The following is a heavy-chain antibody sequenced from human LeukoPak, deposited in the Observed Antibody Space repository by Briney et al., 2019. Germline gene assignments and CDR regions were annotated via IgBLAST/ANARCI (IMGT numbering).Heavy chain of an antibody. V-gene: IGHV1-18*01. D-gene: IGHD6-13*01. CDR2: MSAYNGNT. CDR3: ARGYPLSTTAAGTYFQH. Sequence: ASVKVSCKASGYTFTSYSISWVRQAPGQGPEWMGWMSAYNGNTIYAQKVKGRVTMTTDTSTSTAYMELSRLRSDDTAVYYCARGYPLSTTAAGTYFQHWGQGTLVTVSS. CDR1: GYTFTSYS. J-gene: IGHJ1*01.